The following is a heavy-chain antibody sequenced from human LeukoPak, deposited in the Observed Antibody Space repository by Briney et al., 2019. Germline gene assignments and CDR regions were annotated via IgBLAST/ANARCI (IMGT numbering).Heavy chain of an antibody. V-gene: IGHV4-4*07. J-gene: IGHJ6*03. CDR3: ARLKFYDSTGYSPGHYMDV. CDR1: GGPIFSYY. CDR2: LYPGVGT. D-gene: IGHD3-22*01. Sequence: SETLSLTCTVSGGPIFSYYWSWIRQTAGKGLERIGRLYPGVGTDYNPSLKSRVTMSVDTSKKQFALKLSAVTAADTAVYYCARLKFYDSTGYSPGHYMDVWGKGTTVTVSS.